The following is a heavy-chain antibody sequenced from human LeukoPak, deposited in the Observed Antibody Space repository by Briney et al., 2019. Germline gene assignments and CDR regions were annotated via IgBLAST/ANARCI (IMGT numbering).Heavy chain of an antibody. V-gene: IGHV3-23*01. CDR1: GFTFSSYA. D-gene: IGHD6-13*01. Sequence: GGSLRLSCAASGFTFSSYAMSWVRQAPRKGLEWVSAISGSGGSTYYADSVKGRFPISRDNSKNTLYLQMNSPRAEDTAVYYCAKVRSRIAAAGTSVYYFDYWGQGTLVTVSS. CDR2: ISGSGGST. CDR3: AKVRSRIAAAGTSVYYFDY. J-gene: IGHJ4*02.